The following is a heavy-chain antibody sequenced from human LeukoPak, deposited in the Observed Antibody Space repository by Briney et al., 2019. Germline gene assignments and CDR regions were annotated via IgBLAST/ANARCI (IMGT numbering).Heavy chain of an antibody. CDR3: ATQATRIVVVPAAIDY. CDR1: GFAFSSYG. V-gene: IGHV3-30*02. D-gene: IGHD2-2*01. Sequence: GSLRLSCAASGFAFSSYGMHWVRQAPGKGLEWVAVIWYDGSNKYYADSVKGRFTISRDNSKNTLYLQMNSLRAEDTAVYYCATQATRIVVVPAAIDYWGQGTLVTVSS. CDR2: IWYDGSNK. J-gene: IGHJ4*02.